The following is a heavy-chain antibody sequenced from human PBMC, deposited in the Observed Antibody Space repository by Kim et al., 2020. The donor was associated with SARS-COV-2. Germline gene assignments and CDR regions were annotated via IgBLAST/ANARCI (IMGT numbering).Heavy chain of an antibody. CDR2: IYYSGST. J-gene: IGHJ4*02. Sequence: SETLSLTCTVSGGSISSGGYYWSWIRQHPGKGLEWIGYIYYSGSTYYNPSLKSRVTISVDTSKNQFSLKLSSVTAADTAVYYCARYAGYCSGGSCYTPIDYWGQGTLVTVSS. D-gene: IGHD2-15*01. V-gene: IGHV4-31*03. CDR1: GGSISSGGYY. CDR3: ARYAGYCSGGSCYTPIDY.